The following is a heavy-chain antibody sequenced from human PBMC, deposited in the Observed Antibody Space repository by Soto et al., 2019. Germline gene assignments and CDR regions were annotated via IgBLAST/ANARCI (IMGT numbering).Heavy chain of an antibody. D-gene: IGHD4-17*01. CDR3: ARVTMVIRDSDHFGVDV. J-gene: IGHJ6*02. CDR1: GFPISSPYS. V-gene: IGHV4-38-2*02. Sequence: ETLSLTCLVSGFPISSPYSWGWIRQPPGKGLEWIGSISHTGTTSYSPSLTSRVSISVDTSKNQVSLKLTSVTAADTAVYFCARVTMVIRDSDHFGVDVWGHGTTVTVSS. CDR2: ISHTGTT.